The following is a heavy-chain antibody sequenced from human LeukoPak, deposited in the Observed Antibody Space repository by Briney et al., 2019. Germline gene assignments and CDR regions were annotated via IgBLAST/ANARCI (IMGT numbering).Heavy chain of an antibody. J-gene: IGHJ6*03. CDR1: GGSISSGSYF. Sequence: PSQTLSLTCTVSGGSISSGSYFWSWIRQPAGKGLEWIGRVYTSGSTNYNPSLRGRLTMSIDTSKNQFSLNLTSVTAADTAVYYCARVSGLIRGPSYFYYMDVWGKGTTVTISS. V-gene: IGHV4-61*02. D-gene: IGHD3-10*01. CDR3: ARVSGLIRGPSYFYYMDV. CDR2: VYTSGST.